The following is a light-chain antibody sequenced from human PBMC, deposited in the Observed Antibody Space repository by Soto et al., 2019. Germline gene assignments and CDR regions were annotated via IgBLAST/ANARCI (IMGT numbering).Light chain of an antibody. V-gene: IGKV1-39*01. CDR1: QSISGY. CDR2: DAS. CDR3: QHSYSNFPIT. J-gene: IGKJ5*01. Sequence: DIQVTKSPSSLSSSVGDRVTISCRSSQSISGYLNWYQQKPGKAPNLLIFDASSLQSGVPSRFSGRGSGAEYTLTISSLQPEDFATYFCQHSYSNFPITFGQGTRLENK.